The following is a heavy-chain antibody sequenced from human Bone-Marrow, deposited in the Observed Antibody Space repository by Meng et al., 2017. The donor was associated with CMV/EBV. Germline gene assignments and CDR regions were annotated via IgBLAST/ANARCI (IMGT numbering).Heavy chain of an antibody. Sequence: GESLKISCAASGFTFSNFSMHWVRQAPGKGLEWVAVIWYDGSNEYYIDTVKGRFTISRDNSKNMLYLQMNSLTTEDSAVYYCAKRAYSSRWATPEYFQHWGQGTLVTVSS. CDR2: IWYDGSNE. D-gene: IGHD4-11*01. V-gene: IGHV3-33*06. CDR1: GFTFSNFS. CDR3: AKRAYSSRWATPEYFQH. J-gene: IGHJ1*01.